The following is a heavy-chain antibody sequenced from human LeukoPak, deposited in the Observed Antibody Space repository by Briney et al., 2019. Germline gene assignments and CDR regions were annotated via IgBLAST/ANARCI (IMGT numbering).Heavy chain of an antibody. J-gene: IGHJ4*02. Sequence: GGSLRLSCAASGFSFSNYGIHWVRQAPGKGLEWVTFMQYDGSDKFYADSVKGRFTISRDSSNNTLFLQMNSLRAEDTAVYYCAKVRTGHYFDYWGQGTLVTVSS. CDR3: AKVRTGHYFDY. CDR1: GFSFSNYG. D-gene: IGHD1-1*01. CDR2: MQYDGSDK. V-gene: IGHV3-30*02.